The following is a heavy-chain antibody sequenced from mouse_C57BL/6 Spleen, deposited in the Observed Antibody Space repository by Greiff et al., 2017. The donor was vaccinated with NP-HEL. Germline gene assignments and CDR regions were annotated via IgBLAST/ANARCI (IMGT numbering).Heavy chain of an antibody. CDR1: GFNIKDDY. Sequence: VQLKQSGAELVRPGASVKLSCTASGFNIKDDYMHWVKQRPEQGLEWIGWIDPENGDTEYASKFQGKATITADTSSNTAYLQLSSLTSEDTAVYYCTTGAIYYDYDDYFDYWGQGTTLTVSS. CDR2: IDPENGDT. V-gene: IGHV14-4*01. J-gene: IGHJ2*01. CDR3: TTGAIYYDYDDYFDY. D-gene: IGHD2-4*01.